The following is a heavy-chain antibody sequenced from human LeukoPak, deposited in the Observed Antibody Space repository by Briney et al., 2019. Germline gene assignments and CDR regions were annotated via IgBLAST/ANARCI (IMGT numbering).Heavy chain of an antibody. J-gene: IGHJ4*02. D-gene: IGHD2-15*01. CDR3: ARGVRRLGYCSGGSCYGFR. CDR1: GYTFTSYD. Sequence: GASVKVSCKASGYTFTSYDINWVRQATGQGLEWMGWMNPNSGNTGYAQKFQGRVTMTRNTSISTAYMELSSLRSEDTAVYYCARGVRRLGYCSGGSCYGFRWGQGTLVTVSS. CDR2: MNPNSGNT. V-gene: IGHV1-8*02.